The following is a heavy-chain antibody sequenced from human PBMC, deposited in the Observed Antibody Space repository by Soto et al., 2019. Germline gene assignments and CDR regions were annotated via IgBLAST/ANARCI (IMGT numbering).Heavy chain of an antibody. V-gene: IGHV4-59*01. D-gene: IGHD3-16*01. CDR1: GGSISSYY. J-gene: IGHJ6*02. CDR2: IYYSGST. CDR3: ATAHHYDYYYYYGMDV. Sequence: SETLSLTCTVSGGSISSYYWSWIRQPPGKGLEWIGYIYYSGSTNYNPSLKSRVTISVDTSKNQFSLKLSSVTAADTAVYYCATAHHYDYYYYYGMDVWGQGTTVTVSS.